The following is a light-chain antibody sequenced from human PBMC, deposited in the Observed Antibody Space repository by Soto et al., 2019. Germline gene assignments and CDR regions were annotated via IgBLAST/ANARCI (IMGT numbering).Light chain of an antibody. CDR2: GAS. J-gene: IGKJ1*01. V-gene: IGKV3-20*01. CDR3: QQYANSPRT. Sequence: EIVLTQSPGTLSLSPGERATLSCRASQSVSSSYLAWYQQKPGQPPRLLIYGASNRATDIADRFSGSGSGTDFTLTISEVEPEDFAVYYCQQYANSPRTFGQGTKVDI. CDR1: QSVSSSY.